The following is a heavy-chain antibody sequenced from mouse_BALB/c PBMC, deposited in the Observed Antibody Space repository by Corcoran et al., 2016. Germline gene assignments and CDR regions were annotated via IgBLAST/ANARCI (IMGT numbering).Heavy chain of an antibody. CDR3: AREPYAMDY. V-gene: IGHV9-3-1*01. Sequence: QIQLVQSGPELKKPGETVKISCKASGYTLTNYGMNWVKQAPGKGLKWMGWINTYTGEPTYADDFKGRLAFSLETSASTAYLQINNLKNEDTATYFCAREPYAMDYWGQGTSVTVSS. J-gene: IGHJ4*01. CDR2: INTYTGEP. CDR1: GYTLTNYG.